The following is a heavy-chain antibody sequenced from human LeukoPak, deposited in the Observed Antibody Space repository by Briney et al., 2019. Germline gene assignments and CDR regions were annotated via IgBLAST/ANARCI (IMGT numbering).Heavy chain of an antibody. CDR3: ARSPWDYYDSSGYYY. J-gene: IGHJ4*02. D-gene: IGHD3-22*01. CDR1: GGSISSGGYY. Sequence: SETLSLTCTVSGGSISSGGYYWSWIRQHPGKGLEWIGYIYYSGSTYYNPSLKSRVTISVDTSKNQFSLKLSPVTAADTAVYYCARSPWDYYDSSGYYYWGQGTLVTVSS. CDR2: IYYSGST. V-gene: IGHV4-31*03.